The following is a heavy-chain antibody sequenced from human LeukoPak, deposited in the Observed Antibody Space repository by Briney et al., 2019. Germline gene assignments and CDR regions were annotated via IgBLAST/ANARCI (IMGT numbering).Heavy chain of an antibody. Sequence: GGSLRLSCAASGFTFSSYGMHWVRQAPGKGLEWVAFIRYDGSNKYYADSVKGRFTISRDNSKNTLYLQMNSLRAEDTAVYYCAKDHNWNDEPAFDIWGQGTMVTVSS. CDR2: IRYDGSNK. CDR3: AKDHNWNDEPAFDI. D-gene: IGHD1-1*01. J-gene: IGHJ3*02. CDR1: GFTFSSYG. V-gene: IGHV3-30*02.